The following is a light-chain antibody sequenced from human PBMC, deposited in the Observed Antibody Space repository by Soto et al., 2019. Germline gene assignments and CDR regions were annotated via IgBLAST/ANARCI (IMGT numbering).Light chain of an antibody. V-gene: IGLV2-14*01. CDR3: ISYTTSRTYV. CDR2: SVS. J-gene: IGLJ1*01. CDR1: SSDVGGHNF. Sequence: QSALTQPASVSGSPGQSITISCTGTSSDVGGHNFVSWYQHHPGKAPKLMIFSVSNRPPGVSNRFSGSKSGNTASLTISGLQAEDEADYYCISYTTSRTYVFGSGTKLTVL.